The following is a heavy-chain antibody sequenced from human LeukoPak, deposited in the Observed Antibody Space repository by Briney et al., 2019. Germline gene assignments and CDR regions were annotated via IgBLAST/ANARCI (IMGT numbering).Heavy chain of an antibody. J-gene: IGHJ3*02. CDR3: ARTVVVPAAISLGAFDI. CDR2: ISSSSSTI. CDR1: GFTFSSYS. V-gene: IGHV3-48*01. D-gene: IGHD2-2*01. Sequence: GGSLRLSCAASGFTFSSYSMNWVRQAPGKGLEWVSYISSSSSTIYYADSVKGRFTISRDNAKNSLYLQMNSLRAEDTAVYYCARTVVVPAAISLGAFDIWGQGTMVTVSS.